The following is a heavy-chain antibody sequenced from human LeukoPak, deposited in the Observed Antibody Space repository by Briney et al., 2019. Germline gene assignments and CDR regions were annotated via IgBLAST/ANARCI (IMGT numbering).Heavy chain of an antibody. J-gene: IGHJ5*02. CDR2: ISSSSSTI. CDR3: ARGSEVVAAANNWFDP. CDR1: GFTFSSYG. V-gene: IGHV3-48*01. Sequence: TGGSLRLSCAASGFTFSSYGMTWVRQAPGKGLEWVSYISSSSSTIYYADSVKGRFTISRDNAKNSLYLQMNSLRAEDTAVYYCARGSEVVAAANNWFDPWGQGTLVTVSS. D-gene: IGHD2-2*01.